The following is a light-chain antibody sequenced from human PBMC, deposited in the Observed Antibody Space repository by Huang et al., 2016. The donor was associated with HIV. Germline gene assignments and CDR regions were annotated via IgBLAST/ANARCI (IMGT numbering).Light chain of an antibody. J-gene: IGKJ4*01. CDR3: QQFGYSPFT. Sequence: VVMTQSPGTLSLSPGERASLSCRASKASSSDFLAWYQHKPGQAPRLLISGPSNSDTGVPDRFSVSWSGTDFTLIIVRLEPEDFALYYCQQFGYSPFTFGGGTRLEI. CDR2: GPS. V-gene: IGKV3-20*01. CDR1: KASSSDF.